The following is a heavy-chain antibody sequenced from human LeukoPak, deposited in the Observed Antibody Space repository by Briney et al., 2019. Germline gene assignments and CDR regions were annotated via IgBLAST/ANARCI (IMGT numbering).Heavy chain of an antibody. D-gene: IGHD3-22*01. CDR3: ARLPDYYDSNGYYFDY. Sequence: SETLSLTCTVSGCSISSYYWSWIRQPPGKGLEWIGYIYYSGSTNYNPSLKSRVTISVDTSKNQFSLKLSSVTAADTAVYYCARLPDYYDSNGYYFDYWGQGTLVTVSS. CDR2: IYYSGST. J-gene: IGHJ4*02. V-gene: IGHV4-59*01. CDR1: GCSISSYY.